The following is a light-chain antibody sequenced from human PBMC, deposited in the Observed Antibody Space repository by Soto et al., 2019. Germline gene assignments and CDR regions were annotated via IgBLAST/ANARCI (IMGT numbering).Light chain of an antibody. CDR2: GAS. CDR1: QSVSNGY. J-gene: IGKJ1*01. CDR3: QQYGSSGT. V-gene: IGKV3-20*01. Sequence: EIVLTPSPGTLSLSPAERATLSCRASQSVSNGYVAWYQPKPGQAPRLLIYGASNRATGIPDRVSGSGSGTDFTLTISRLEPEDFAVYYCQQYGSSGTFGQGTKVDI.